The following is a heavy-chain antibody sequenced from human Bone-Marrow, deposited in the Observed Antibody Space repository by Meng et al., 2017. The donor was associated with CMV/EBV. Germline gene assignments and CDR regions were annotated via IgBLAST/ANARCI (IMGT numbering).Heavy chain of an antibody. CDR2: IRSKAYGGTT. V-gene: IGHV3-49*04. CDR1: GFTFGDYI. Sequence: GGSLRLSCTASGFTFGDYIMSWVRQAPGKGLEWVGFIRSKAYGGTTEYAASVKGRFTISRDDSKGIAYLQMNSLKTEDTAVYYCRAVNDIDAFAIWGQGPRVTGSS. D-gene: IGHD3-22*01. CDR3: RAVNDIDAFAI. J-gene: IGHJ3*02.